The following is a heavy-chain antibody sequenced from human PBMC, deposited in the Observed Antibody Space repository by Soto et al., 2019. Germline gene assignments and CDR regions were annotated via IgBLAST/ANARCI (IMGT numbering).Heavy chain of an antibody. CDR3: AKDGNGMDV. J-gene: IGHJ6*02. V-gene: IGHV3-30*18. D-gene: IGHD1-26*01. Sequence: SCAASGFTFSSYGMHWVRQAPGKGLEWVAVISYDGSNKYYADSVKGRFTISRDNSKNTLYLQMNSLRAEDTAVYYCAKDGNGMDVWGQGTTVTVSS. CDR1: GFTFSSYG. CDR2: ISYDGSNK.